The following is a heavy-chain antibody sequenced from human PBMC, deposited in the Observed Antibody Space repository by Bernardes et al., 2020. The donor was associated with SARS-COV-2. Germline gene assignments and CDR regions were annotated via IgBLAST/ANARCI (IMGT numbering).Heavy chain of an antibody. V-gene: IGHV3-23*01. D-gene: IGHD6-13*01. CDR2: ISGPGRT. CDR3: ARDFWQQLAHYYYYGMDV. CDR1: GFTFSNYA. J-gene: IGHJ6*02. Sequence: GGSLRLSCAASGFTFSNYAMSWVRQAPGKGLEWVSDISGPGRTYYADSVRGRFTISRDNSKNSLYLQMNSLRAEDTAVYYCARDFWQQLAHYYYYGMDVWGQGTTVTVSS.